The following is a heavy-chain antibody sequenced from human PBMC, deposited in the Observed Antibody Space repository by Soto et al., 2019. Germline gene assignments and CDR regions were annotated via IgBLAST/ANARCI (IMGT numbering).Heavy chain of an antibody. CDR3: ASTATGYSNIDY. Sequence: SETLSLTCTVSGGSISSGGYYWSWIRQHPGKGLEWIGYIYYSGSTYYNPSLKSRVTISVDTSKNQFSLKLSSVTAADTAVYYCASTATGYSNIDYWGQGTLVTVSS. CDR1: GGSISSGGYY. V-gene: IGHV4-31*03. D-gene: IGHD3-22*01. J-gene: IGHJ4*02. CDR2: IYYSGST.